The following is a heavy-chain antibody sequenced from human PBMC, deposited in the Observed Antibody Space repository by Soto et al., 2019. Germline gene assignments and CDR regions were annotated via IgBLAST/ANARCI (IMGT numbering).Heavy chain of an antibody. J-gene: IGHJ6*02. CDR3: TTDFRPTYVYYGSGSSYYYGMDV. CDR2: IKSKTDGGTT. D-gene: IGHD3-10*01. Sequence: PGGSLRLSCAASGFTFSNAWMNWVRQAPGKGLEWVGRIKSKTDGGTTDYAAPVKGRFTISRDDSKNTLYLQMNSLKTEDTAVYYCTTDFRPTYVYYGSGSSYYYGMDVWGQGTTVTVSS. CDR1: GFTFSNAW. V-gene: IGHV3-15*07.